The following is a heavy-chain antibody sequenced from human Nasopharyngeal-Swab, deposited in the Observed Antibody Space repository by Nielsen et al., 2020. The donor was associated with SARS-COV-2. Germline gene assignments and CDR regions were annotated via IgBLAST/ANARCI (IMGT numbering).Heavy chain of an antibody. CDR2: TLYRSKWYN. V-gene: IGHV6-1*01. D-gene: IGHD3-3*01. CDR1: GDSVSSHSAG. CDR3: ARGRDFSFDS. J-gene: IGHJ4*02. Sequence: SQTLSLTGAISGDSVSSHSAGWNWIRQSPSRGLEWPGRTLYRSKWYNDYAESVKSRIAVNPDTSKNQFSLQLNSVTPEDTAVYYCARGRDFSFDSWGQGTLVTASS.